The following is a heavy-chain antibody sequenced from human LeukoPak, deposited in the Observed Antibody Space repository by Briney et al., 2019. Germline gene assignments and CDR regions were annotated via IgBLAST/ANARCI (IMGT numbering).Heavy chain of an antibody. J-gene: IGHJ5*02. CDR3: TRDSGTYNWLDP. V-gene: IGHV3-73*01. CDR1: GFTFSGSA. Sequence: GGSLKLSCAAAGFTFSGSAIHWVRQSSGKGLEWVGHIDKKDNFYATTSAASVTGRFAISRDDSKNTAYLQMNSLKTEDTALYYCTRDSGTYNWLDPWGQGTLVTVSS. CDR2: IDKKDNFYAT. D-gene: IGHD1-26*01.